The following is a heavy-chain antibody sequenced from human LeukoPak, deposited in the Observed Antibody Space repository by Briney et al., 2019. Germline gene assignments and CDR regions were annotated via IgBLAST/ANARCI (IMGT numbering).Heavy chain of an antibody. CDR3: ARDHQCTNGVCYIGWFDP. V-gene: IGHV3-48*01. CDR2: ISSSSSTI. Sequence: PGGSLRLSCAASGFTFSSYSMNWVRQAPGKGLEWVSYISSSSSTIYYADSVKGRFTISRDNAKNSLYLQMNSLRAEDTAVYYCARDHQCTNGVCYIGWFDPWGQGTLVTVSS. J-gene: IGHJ5*02. D-gene: IGHD2-8*01. CDR1: GFTFSSYS.